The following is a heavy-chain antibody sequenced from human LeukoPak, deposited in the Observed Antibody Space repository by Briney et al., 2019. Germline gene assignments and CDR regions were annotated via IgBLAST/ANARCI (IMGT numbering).Heavy chain of an antibody. Sequence: NPSETLSLTCAVYGGSFSGYYWSWIRLPPGKGLEWIGEINHSGSTNYNPSLKSRVTISVDTSKNQFSLKLSSVTAADTAVYYCARETITIFGVVIIPYYFDYWGQGTLVTVSS. CDR3: ARETITIFGVVIIPYYFDY. J-gene: IGHJ4*02. V-gene: IGHV4-34*01. CDR1: GGSFSGYY. D-gene: IGHD3-3*01. CDR2: INHSGST.